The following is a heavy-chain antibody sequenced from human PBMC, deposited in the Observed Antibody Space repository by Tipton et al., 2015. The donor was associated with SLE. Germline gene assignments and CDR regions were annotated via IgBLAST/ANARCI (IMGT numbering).Heavy chain of an antibody. V-gene: IGHV4-34*01. CDR2: INHSGST. CDR1: GGSFSGYY. CDR3: ARGGFIAYYYYYMDV. J-gene: IGHJ6*03. Sequence: TLSLTCAVYGGSFSGYYWSWIRQSPGRGLEWIGDINHSGSTNYNPSLKSRVTISVDTSKNQVSLRLSSVTAADTAVYYCARGGFIAYYYYYMDVWGKGTTVTVSS. D-gene: IGHD3-16*02.